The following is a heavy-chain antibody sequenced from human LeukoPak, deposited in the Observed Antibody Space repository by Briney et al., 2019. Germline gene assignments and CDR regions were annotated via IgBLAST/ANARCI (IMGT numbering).Heavy chain of an antibody. CDR2: ISAYNGNT. J-gene: IGHJ3*02. Sequence: ASVKVSCKTSGYTFTNYGVSWVRQAPGQGLEWMGWISAYNGNTNYAQKLQGRVTMTTDTSTSTAYMELRSLRSDDTAVYYCARKTTVTAFDIWGQGTMVTVSS. CDR1: GYTFTNYG. D-gene: IGHD4-17*01. CDR3: ARKTTVTAFDI. V-gene: IGHV1-18*01.